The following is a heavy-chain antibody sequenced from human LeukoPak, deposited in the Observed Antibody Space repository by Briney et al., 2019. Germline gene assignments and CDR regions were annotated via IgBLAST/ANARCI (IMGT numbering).Heavy chain of an antibody. CDR1: GFTFSSYW. J-gene: IGHJ4*02. D-gene: IGHD5-12*01. V-gene: IGHV3-74*01. CDR3: ARDGLGGYDRGDY. Sequence: GGSLRLSCAASGFTFSSYWMHWVRQAPGKGLVWVSRINTDGSTTSYADSVKGRFTISRDNAKNTLYLQMNSLRAGDTAVYYCARDGLGGYDRGDYWGQGTLVTVSS. CDR2: INTDGSTT.